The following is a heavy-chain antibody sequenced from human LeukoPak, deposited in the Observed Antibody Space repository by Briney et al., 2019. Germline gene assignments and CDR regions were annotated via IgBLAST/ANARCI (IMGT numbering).Heavy chain of an antibody. V-gene: IGHV4-30-4*01. J-gene: IGHJ3*02. CDR3: ASTPPSRLGVFDI. CDR1: GGSISSGDYY. Sequence: PSQTLSLTCTVSGGSISSGDYYWSWIRQPPGKGLEWIGYIYYSGSTYYNPSLKSRVTISVDTSKNQFSLKLSSVTAADTAVYYCASTPPSRLGVFDIWGQGTMVTVSS. CDR2: IYYSGST. D-gene: IGHD1-26*01.